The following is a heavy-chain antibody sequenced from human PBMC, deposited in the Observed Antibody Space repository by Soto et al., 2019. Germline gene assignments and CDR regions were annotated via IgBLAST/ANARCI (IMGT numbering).Heavy chain of an antibody. Sequence: GGSLRLSCAASGFTFSSYAMHWVRQAPGKGLEWVAVISYDGSNKYYADSVKGRFTISRDNSKNTLYLQMNSLRAEDTAVYYCARAQNDDFWSGYYPADTYYYYYGMDVWGQGTTVTVSS. D-gene: IGHD3-3*01. V-gene: IGHV3-30-3*01. CDR3: ARAQNDDFWSGYYPADTYYYYYGMDV. CDR1: GFTFSSYA. CDR2: ISYDGSNK. J-gene: IGHJ6*02.